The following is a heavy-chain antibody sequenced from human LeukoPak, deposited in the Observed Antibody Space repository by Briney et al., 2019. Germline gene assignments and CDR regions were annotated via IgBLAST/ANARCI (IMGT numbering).Heavy chain of an antibody. CDR2: IDNEGSST. J-gene: IGHJ4*02. V-gene: IGHV3-74*01. CDR1: GFAFSSYA. D-gene: IGHD6-19*01. CDR3: VGSSGWPAY. Sequence: GRSLRLSCAASGFAFSSYAISWVRQAPGKGLEWLERIDNEGSSTRYADSVTGRFSISRDSAKNALYLQMNSLRADVTAVYYCVGSSGWPAYWGQGTLVTVSS.